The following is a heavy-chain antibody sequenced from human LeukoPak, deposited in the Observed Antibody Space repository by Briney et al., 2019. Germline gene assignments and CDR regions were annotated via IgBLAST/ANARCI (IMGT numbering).Heavy chain of an antibody. Sequence: SETLSLTCTVSGGSISSYYWSCIRQPAGKGLEWIGRIYTSGSTNYNPSLKSRVTMSVDTSKNQFSLKLSSVTAADTAVYYCARGSWWEPTSMFDYWGQGTPVTVSS. CDR1: GGSISSYY. V-gene: IGHV4-4*07. CDR3: ARGSWWEPTSMFDY. CDR2: IYTSGST. J-gene: IGHJ4*02. D-gene: IGHD1-26*01.